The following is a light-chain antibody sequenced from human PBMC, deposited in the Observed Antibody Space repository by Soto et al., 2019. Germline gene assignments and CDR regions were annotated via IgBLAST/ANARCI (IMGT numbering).Light chain of an antibody. J-gene: IGKJ1*01. CDR1: QSLLHSNGYNY. CDR2: LGS. V-gene: IGKV2-28*01. CDR3: LQALQTWT. Sequence: EIVMTQSPLSLPVTPGEPASISCRSSQSLLHSNGYNYLDWYLQKPGQSPQLLIYLGSNRASGVPDRFSGSGSGTDFTLKISRVEAEDVWVYYCLQALQTWTFGQGTKVEIK.